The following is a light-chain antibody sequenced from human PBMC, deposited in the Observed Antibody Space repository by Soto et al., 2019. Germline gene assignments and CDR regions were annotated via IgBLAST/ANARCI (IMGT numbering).Light chain of an antibody. J-gene: IGLJ1*01. Sequence: QSVLNQPPSVFWTPGQRLTLSFFGNDSTIGSYSVHWFQQLPGTAPKLLISTTYQRPSGVPERFSGSKSGTSASLAISGLQSEDEADYYCAAWDDSLNGHVFGTGTKVTVL. CDR2: TTY. CDR3: AAWDDSLNGHV. CDR1: DSTIGSYS. V-gene: IGLV1-44*01.